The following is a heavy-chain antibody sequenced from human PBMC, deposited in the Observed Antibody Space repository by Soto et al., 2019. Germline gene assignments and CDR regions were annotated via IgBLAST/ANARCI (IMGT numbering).Heavy chain of an antibody. CDR1: GGSISSYY. D-gene: IGHD3-22*01. J-gene: IGHJ4*02. V-gene: IGHV4-59*01. Sequence: SETLSLTCTVSGGSISSYYWSWIRQPPGKGLEWIGYIYYSGSTNYNPSLKSRVTISVDTSKNQFSLKLSSVTAADTAVYYCARLGGSDYDSSSYLFGYWGQGNRVTVSS. CDR2: IYYSGST. CDR3: ARLGGSDYDSSSYLFGY.